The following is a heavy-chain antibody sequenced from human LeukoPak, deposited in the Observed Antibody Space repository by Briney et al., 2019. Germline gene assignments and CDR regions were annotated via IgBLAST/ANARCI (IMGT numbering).Heavy chain of an antibody. V-gene: IGHV3-30*02. J-gene: IGHJ4*02. D-gene: IGHD6-19*01. Sequence: GGSLRLSCAASGFTFSSYGMHWVRQAPGKGLEWVAFIRYDGSNKYYADSVKGRFTISRDNSKNTLYLQMNSLRAEDTAVYYCAEGPIAVADSAYFDYWGQGTLVTVSS. CDR3: AEGPIAVADSAYFDY. CDR2: IRYDGSNK. CDR1: GFTFSSYG.